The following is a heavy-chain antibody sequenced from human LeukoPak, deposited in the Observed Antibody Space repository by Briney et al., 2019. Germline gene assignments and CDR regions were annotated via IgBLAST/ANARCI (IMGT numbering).Heavy chain of an antibody. J-gene: IGHJ4*02. CDR3: ARAPAVVVPDY. CDR1: GGSFSGYY. D-gene: IGHD2-15*01. V-gene: IGHV4-34*01. CDR2: INHSGST. Sequence: SETLSLTCAVYGGSFSGYYWSWIRQPPGKGLEWIGEINHSGSTNYNPSLKSRVTISVDTSKNQFFLRLSSVTAADTALYYCARAPAVVVPDYWGQGTLVTVSS.